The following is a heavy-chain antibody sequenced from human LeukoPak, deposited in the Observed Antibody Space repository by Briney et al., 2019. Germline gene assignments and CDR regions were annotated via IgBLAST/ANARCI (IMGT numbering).Heavy chain of an antibody. CDR3: AKDNGGGGFDY. CDR1: GFNFASNW. CDR2: INSGGSGT. D-gene: IGHD3-16*01. Sequence: GGSLRLSCAASGFNFASNWMHWVRQTPGKGLMWVSRINSGGSGTSYADSVKGRFTISRDNAKNSLYMQMNSLKAEDTAVYYCAKDNGGGGFDYWGQGTLVTVSS. V-gene: IGHV3-74*01. J-gene: IGHJ4*02.